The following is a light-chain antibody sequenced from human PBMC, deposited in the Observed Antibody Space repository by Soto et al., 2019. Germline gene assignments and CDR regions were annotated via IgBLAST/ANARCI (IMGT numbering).Light chain of an antibody. Sequence: DIVMTQSPLSLAVTPGEPASISCRSSQSLLHSNGYNYLDWDLQKPGQSPQLLIYFVSNRASGVPDRFSGSGSGTDFTLKISRVEPEDVGVYYCMQALQTRTFGQGTKV. CDR3: MQALQTRT. CDR1: QSLLHSNGYNY. V-gene: IGKV2-28*01. CDR2: FVS. J-gene: IGKJ1*01.